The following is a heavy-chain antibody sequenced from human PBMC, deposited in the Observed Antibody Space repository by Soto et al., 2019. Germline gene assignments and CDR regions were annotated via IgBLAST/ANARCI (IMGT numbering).Heavy chain of an antibody. CDR3: AIDIRDNWNRDFDY. CDR1: GFTFSSYA. V-gene: IGHV3-23*01. CDR2: ISGSGGST. Sequence: GGSLRLSCAASGFTFSSYAMSWVRQAPGKGLEWVSAISGSGGSTYYADSVKGRFTISRDKYKNTLYLQMNGLRAEDTALYYCAIDIRDNWNRDFDYWGQGTLVTVSS. J-gene: IGHJ4*02. D-gene: IGHD1-20*01.